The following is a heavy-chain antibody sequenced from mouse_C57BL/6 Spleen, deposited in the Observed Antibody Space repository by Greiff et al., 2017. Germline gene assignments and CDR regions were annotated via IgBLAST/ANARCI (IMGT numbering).Heavy chain of an antibody. CDR2: IDPSDSET. D-gene: IGHD2-9*01. CDR3: ARAPTMVTRYYAMDY. Sequence: QVQLQQPGAELVRPGSSVKLSCKASGYTFTSYWMHWVKQRPIQGLEWIGNIDPSDSETHYNQKFKDKATLTVDKSSSTAYMQLSSLTSEDSAVYYCARAPTMVTRYYAMDYWGQGTSVTVSS. CDR1: GYTFTSYW. J-gene: IGHJ4*01. V-gene: IGHV1-52*01.